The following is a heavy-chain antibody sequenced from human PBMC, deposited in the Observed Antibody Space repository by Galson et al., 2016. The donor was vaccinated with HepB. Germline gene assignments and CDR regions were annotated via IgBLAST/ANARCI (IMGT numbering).Heavy chain of an antibody. CDR2: INHSGNS. Sequence: SETLSLTCAVYGGSFRNYYWTWIRQPPGKGLEWIGEINHSGNSKYNPSLNSRVTISVDTSKNQFSLRLISVTAADTAMYFCASASRIAPYTSGWYFFDSWGQGILVTVSS. J-gene: IGHJ4*02. V-gene: IGHV4-34*01. CDR1: GGSFRNYY. D-gene: IGHD6-19*01. CDR3: ASASRIAPYTSGWYFFDS.